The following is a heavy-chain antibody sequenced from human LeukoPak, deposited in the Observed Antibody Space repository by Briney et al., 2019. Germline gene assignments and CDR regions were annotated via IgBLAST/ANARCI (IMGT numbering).Heavy chain of an antibody. Sequence: ASVKVSCKASGGTFSSYAISWVRQAPGQGLEWMGRIIPILGIANYAQKFQGRVTITADKSTSTAYMELSSLRSEDTAVYYCARDSNDFWSGLNGNFDYWGQGTLVTVSS. CDR1: GGTFSSYA. CDR2: IIPILGIA. CDR3: ARDSNDFWSGLNGNFDY. J-gene: IGHJ4*02. D-gene: IGHD3-3*01. V-gene: IGHV1-69*04.